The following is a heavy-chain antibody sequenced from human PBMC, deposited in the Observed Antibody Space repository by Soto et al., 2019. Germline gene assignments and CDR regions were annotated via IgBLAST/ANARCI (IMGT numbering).Heavy chain of an antibody. V-gene: IGHV3-21*01. D-gene: IGHD2-21*01. CDR3: ARGIASSSLVTFDV. CDR2: ISSTSTNI. Sequence: GGSLILSCAASGFTFSRSIMHWVRQAPGKGLEWIATISSTSTNIYYADSVKGRFIISRDNPKNSLYLQMNSLRAEDMAVYFCARGIASSSLVTFDVWGQGTMVTVSS. J-gene: IGHJ3*01. CDR1: GFTFSRSI.